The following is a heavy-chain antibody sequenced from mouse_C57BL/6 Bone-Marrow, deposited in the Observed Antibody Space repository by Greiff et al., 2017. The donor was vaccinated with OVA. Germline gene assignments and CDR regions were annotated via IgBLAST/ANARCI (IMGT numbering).Heavy chain of an antibody. D-gene: IGHD2-3*01. CDR1: GYTFTSYW. Sequence: VQGVESGAELVKPGASVKMSCKASGYTFTSYWITWVKQRPGQGLEWIGDIYPGSGSTNYNEKFKSKATLTVDTSSSTAYMQLSSLTSEDSAVYYCARRGLLRDYWGQGTTLTVSS. CDR3: ARRGLLRDY. J-gene: IGHJ2*01. CDR2: IYPGSGST. V-gene: IGHV1-55*01.